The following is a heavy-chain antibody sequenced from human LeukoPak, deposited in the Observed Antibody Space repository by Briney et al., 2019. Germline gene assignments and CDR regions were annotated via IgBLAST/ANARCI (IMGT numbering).Heavy chain of an antibody. CDR1: GGSISSYY. V-gene: IGHV4-59*01. J-gene: IGHJ3*02. D-gene: IGHD3-22*01. CDR3: ASTEYYYDSSVGAFDI. CDR2: MSYSGSS. Sequence: SETLSLTCTVSGGSISSYYWSWIRQPPGKGLEWIGYMSYSGSSSYNPSLRSRVTISVDTSKNQFTLKLSSVTAADTAVYYCASTEYYYDSSVGAFDIWGQGTMVTVSS.